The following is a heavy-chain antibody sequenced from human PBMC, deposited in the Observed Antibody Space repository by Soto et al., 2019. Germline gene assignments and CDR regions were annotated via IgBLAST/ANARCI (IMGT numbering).Heavy chain of an antibody. V-gene: IGHV4-59*01. CDR1: DGSISSYY. J-gene: IGHJ4*02. Sequence: SETLSLTCTVSDGSISSYYWSWIRQPPGKGLEWIGYIYYSGSTSYNPSLKSRVIISVDTSKNQVSLKLSSVTAADTAVYYCAKGLTGFLGSYWYSLDSWGLGTLVTVSS. CDR3: AKGLTGFLGSYWYSLDS. D-gene: IGHD1-26*01. CDR2: IYYSGST.